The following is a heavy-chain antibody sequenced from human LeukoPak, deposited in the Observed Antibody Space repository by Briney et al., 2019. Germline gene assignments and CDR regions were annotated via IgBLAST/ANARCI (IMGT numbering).Heavy chain of an antibody. Sequence: GGSLRLSCAASGFTFSSYNMNWVRQAPGKGLEWVSYISTSSGTIYYADSVKGRFTISRDNAKNSLYLQMNSLGAEDTAAYYCARAPPKTYISGSYLDYWGQGTLVTVSS. V-gene: IGHV3-48*01. CDR1: GFTFSSYN. CDR2: ISTSSGTI. CDR3: ARAPPKTYISGSYLDY. J-gene: IGHJ4*02. D-gene: IGHD1-26*01.